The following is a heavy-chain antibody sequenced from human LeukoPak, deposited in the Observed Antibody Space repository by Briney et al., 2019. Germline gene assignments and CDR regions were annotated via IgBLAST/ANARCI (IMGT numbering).Heavy chain of an antibody. Sequence: GGSLRLSCAASGFTFSSYWMSWVRQAPGKGLEWVANIKQDGSEKYYVDSVKGRFTISRDNAKNSLFLQMNSLRAEDTAVYYCAREGDYYGSGSYYNVPDYWGQGTLVTVSS. CDR3: AREGDYYGSGSYYNVPDY. V-gene: IGHV3-7*01. CDR1: GFTFSSYW. J-gene: IGHJ4*02. D-gene: IGHD3-10*01. CDR2: IKQDGSEK.